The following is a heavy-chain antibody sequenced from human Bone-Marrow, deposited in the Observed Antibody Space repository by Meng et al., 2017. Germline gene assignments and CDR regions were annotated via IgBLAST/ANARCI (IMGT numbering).Heavy chain of an antibody. CDR1: GGSISSSSYY. CDR3: ARDSGIAVAGTPPKGFLYY. D-gene: IGHD6-19*01. V-gene: IGHV4-39*07. J-gene: IGHJ4*02. Sequence: SETLSLTCTVSGGSISSSSYYWGWIRPPPGQGLEWIGSIYYSGSTYYNPSLTGRVTISVDTSKNQFSLKLSSVTAADTAVYYCARDSGIAVAGTPPKGFLYYWGQGTLVTVSS. CDR2: IYYSGST.